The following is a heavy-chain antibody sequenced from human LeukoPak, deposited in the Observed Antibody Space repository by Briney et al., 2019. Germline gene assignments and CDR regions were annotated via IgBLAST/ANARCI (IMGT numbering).Heavy chain of an antibody. CDR2: SYYSGRT. J-gene: IGHJ1*01. Sequence: SETLSLTCSVSGDSVSRSDSYWDWIRQPPGKGLVWIGTSYYSGRTYYSPSLKSRVTMTVDPSNNQISLNLRSVTAADTALYYCARRRYYDGSGYLEWGQGTLLSVSS. CDR1: GDSVSRSDSY. V-gene: IGHV4-39*01. D-gene: IGHD3-22*01. CDR3: ARRRYYDGSGYLE.